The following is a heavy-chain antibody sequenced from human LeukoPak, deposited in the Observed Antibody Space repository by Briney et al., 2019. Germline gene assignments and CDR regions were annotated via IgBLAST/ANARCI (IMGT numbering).Heavy chain of an antibody. CDR3: VKGSGTGWYGH. Sequence: GGSLRLSCSASGFTFSSYSMHWARRAPGKGLEYVSAISGNGADTYYSDSVKDRFTISRDNSNNMLFLQMSSPRAEDTAVYYCVKGSGTGWYGHWGQGTLVTVSA. V-gene: IGHV3-64D*06. D-gene: IGHD6-19*01. CDR1: GFTFSSYS. CDR2: ISGNGADT. J-gene: IGHJ4*02.